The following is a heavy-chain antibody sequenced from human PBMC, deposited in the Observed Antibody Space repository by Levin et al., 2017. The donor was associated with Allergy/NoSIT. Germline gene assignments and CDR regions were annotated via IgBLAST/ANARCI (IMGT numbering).Heavy chain of an antibody. Sequence: VASVKVSCKLSGTTLSEVSVNWVRQAPGEGLEWMGRFDPETDETDTTHKFHDRVTMTEDTVTETGYMELSGLRSADTAVYYSAIGEYDFRSGKPQSFDSWGQGTLVTVSS. CDR1: GTTLSEVS. CDR2: FDPETDET. D-gene: IGHD3-3*01. CDR3: AIGEYDFRSGKPQSFDS. J-gene: IGHJ4*02. V-gene: IGHV1-24*01.